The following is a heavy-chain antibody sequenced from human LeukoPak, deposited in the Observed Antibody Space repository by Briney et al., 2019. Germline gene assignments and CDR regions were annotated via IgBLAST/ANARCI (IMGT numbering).Heavy chain of an antibody. V-gene: IGHV4-38-2*02. Sequence: SETLSLTCTVSGYSISSGYYWGWIQQPPGKGLEWIGSIYHSGSTYYNPSLKSRVTISVDTSKNQFSLKLSSVTAADTAVYYCARGHDYGDYFDYWGQGTLVTVSS. CDR2: IYHSGST. D-gene: IGHD4-17*01. J-gene: IGHJ4*02. CDR1: GYSISSGYY. CDR3: ARGHDYGDYFDY.